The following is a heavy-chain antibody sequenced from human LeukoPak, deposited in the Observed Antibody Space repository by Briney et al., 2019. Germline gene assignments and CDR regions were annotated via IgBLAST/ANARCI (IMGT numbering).Heavy chain of an antibody. D-gene: IGHD4-11*01. CDR1: GLTLRSSW. CDR2: INSDESMT. Sequence: PGGSLRLSCAPSGLTLRSSWISSVRQAPGKGLVWVSRINSDESMTTYADSVKGRFTISRDNAKNTLYLQMNSLRAEDTAVYYCARGLVPGFLDYWGQGTPVTVSS. V-gene: IGHV3-74*01. J-gene: IGHJ4*02. CDR3: ARGLVPGFLDY.